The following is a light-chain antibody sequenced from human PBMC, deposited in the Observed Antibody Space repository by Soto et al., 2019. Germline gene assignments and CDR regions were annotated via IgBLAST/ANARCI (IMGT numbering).Light chain of an antibody. J-gene: IGKJ1*01. Sequence: DIQMTQSPSSLSASVGDRVTITCRASQSISSHLNWYQQKPGKAPKLLIYAASSLQSGVPSRFSGSGSGTDFTLIISSLQPEDFATYYCQQSYSIPLTCGQGTKVEIK. CDR2: AAS. V-gene: IGKV1-39*01. CDR1: QSISSH. CDR3: QQSYSIPLT.